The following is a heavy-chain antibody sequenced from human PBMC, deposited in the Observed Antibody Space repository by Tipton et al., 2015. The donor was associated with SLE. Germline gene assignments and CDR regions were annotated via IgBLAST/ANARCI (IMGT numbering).Heavy chain of an antibody. D-gene: IGHD6-13*01. V-gene: IGHV4-59*01. J-gene: IGHJ3*02. CDR3: AGERQHLDGTENKFDI. CDR1: GGSMSNYC. Sequence: TLSLTCTVSGGSMSNYCWSWIRQPPGKGLEWIGEICDIGTTIYNPSLKSRVSISLDTSKNQFSLKLSSVTAADTAVYYSAGERQHLDGTENKFDIWGQGTMVTVSS. CDR2: ICDIGTT.